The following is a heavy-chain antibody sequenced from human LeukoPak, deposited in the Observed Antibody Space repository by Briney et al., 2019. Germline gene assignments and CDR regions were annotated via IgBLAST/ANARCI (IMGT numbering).Heavy chain of an antibody. V-gene: IGHV3-21*01. D-gene: IGHD3-10*01. CDR3: ARVHSWFGEFLAIDY. J-gene: IGHJ4*02. Sequence: GGSLRLSCAASGFTFSSYSMNWFRQAPGKGLEWVSSISSSSSYIYYADSVKGRFTISRDNAKNSLYLQTNSLRAEDTAVYYCARVHSWFGEFLAIDYWGQGTLVTVSS. CDR2: ISSSSSYI. CDR1: GFTFSSYS.